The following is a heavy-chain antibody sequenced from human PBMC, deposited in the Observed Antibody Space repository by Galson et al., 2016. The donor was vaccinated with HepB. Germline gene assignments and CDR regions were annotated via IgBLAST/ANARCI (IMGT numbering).Heavy chain of an antibody. CDR3: ASDTLVVSRGAIYYMDV. J-gene: IGHJ6*03. CDR1: GFAFSTYS. Sequence: SLRLSCAASGFAFSTYSMNWVRQAPGKGLEWLSSITSISSYIYYADSVSGRSTISRDNAKNLLYLEMNSLQVEDTAVYYCASDTLVVSRGAIYYMDVWGKGTTVTVSS. CDR2: ITSISSYI. D-gene: IGHD3-10*01. V-gene: IGHV3-21*01.